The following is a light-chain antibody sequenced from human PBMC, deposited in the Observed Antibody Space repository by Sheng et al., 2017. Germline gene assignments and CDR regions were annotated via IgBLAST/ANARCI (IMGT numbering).Light chain of an antibody. Sequence: TVMTQSPGTLSVSPGERATLSCRASQSVSSNLAWYQQKPGQAPRLLIYGASTRATGIPARFSGRGSGTDFTLTISSLQSEDFAFYYCQQYDTWPRTFGQGTKVGNQT. CDR3: QQYDTWPRT. CDR2: GAS. CDR1: QSVSSN. J-gene: IGKJ1*01. V-gene: IGKV3-15*01.